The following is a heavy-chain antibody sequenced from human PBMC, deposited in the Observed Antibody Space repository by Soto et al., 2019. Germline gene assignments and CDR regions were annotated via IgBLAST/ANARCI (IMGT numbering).Heavy chain of an antibody. Sequence: EVQLVESGGGLVKPGGSLRLSCAASGFTFSSYSMNWVRQAPGKGLEWVSFISGTGSYIHYAESMKGRFTISRDNAKNSLYLQMDSLRAEDTAVYFCVRQLSGGSCDCLYYGLDAWGQGTTVTVSS. V-gene: IGHV3-21*01. CDR2: ISGTGSYI. CDR1: GFTFSSYS. D-gene: IGHD2-15*01. J-gene: IGHJ6*02. CDR3: VRQLSGGSCDCLYYGLDA.